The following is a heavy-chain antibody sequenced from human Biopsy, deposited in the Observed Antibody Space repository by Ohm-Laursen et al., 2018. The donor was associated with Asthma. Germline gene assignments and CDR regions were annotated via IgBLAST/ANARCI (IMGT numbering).Heavy chain of an antibody. D-gene: IGHD3-3*02. J-gene: IGHJ1*01. V-gene: IGHV3-53*01. CDR1: GFTVSTNG. CDR2: IYSGGGT. CDR3: ARTFHFWSPYHAEHYQL. Sequence: SLRLSCAASGFTVSTNGMSWVRQPPGKGLEWVSVIYSGGGTCYADSVQGRVTISRDNSKNTLSLQMNSLRAEDTAVYYCARTFHFWSPYHAEHYQLWGQGTLVTVSS.